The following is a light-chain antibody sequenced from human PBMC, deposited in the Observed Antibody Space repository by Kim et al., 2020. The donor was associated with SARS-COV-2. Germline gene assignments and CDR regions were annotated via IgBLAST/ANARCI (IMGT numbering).Light chain of an antibody. CDR2: AAS. CDR3: QQYYSYPIT. V-gene: IGKV1-16*01. CDR1: QGIVTN. J-gene: IGKJ5*01. Sequence: ASVGDTVTITCRAGQGIVTNLAWFQQKPGKAPKSLIYAASSLHSGVPSTFSGSGSGTDFTLTISSLEPEDFATYYCQQYYSYPITFGQGTRLEIK.